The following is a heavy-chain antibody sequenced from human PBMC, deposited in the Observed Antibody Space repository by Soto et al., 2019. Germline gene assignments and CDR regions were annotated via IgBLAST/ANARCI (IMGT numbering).Heavy chain of an antibody. J-gene: IGHJ3*02. Sequence: GASVKVSGKASGYTFTSYGISWVRQAPGQGLEWMGWISAYNGNTNYAQKLQGRVTMTTDTSTSTAYMELRSLRSDDTAVYYCARERVYYYDSSGLDAFDIWGQGTMVTVS. CDR1: GYTFTSYG. CDR3: ARERVYYYDSSGLDAFDI. V-gene: IGHV1-18*04. D-gene: IGHD3-22*01. CDR2: ISAYNGNT.